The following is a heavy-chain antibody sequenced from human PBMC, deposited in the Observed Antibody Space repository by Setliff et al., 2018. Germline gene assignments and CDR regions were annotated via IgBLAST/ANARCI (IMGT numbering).Heavy chain of an antibody. V-gene: IGHV2-5*01. J-gene: IGHJ4*02. Sequence: SGPTLVNPTQTLTLTCTFSRFSLSTSLVGVGWIRQPPGKALVWLALIYWNDEKRYSPSLKSRLTITKDTSKNQVVLTMTNMDPVDTATYYCAHTAGGGNSPRHDYWGQGTLVTVSS. CDR3: AHTAGGGNSPRHDY. D-gene: IGHD2-21*01. CDR1: RFSLSTSLVG. CDR2: IYWNDEK.